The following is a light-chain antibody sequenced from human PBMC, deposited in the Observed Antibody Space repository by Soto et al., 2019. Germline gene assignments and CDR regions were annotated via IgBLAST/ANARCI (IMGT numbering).Light chain of an antibody. CDR1: SSNIGGNS. CDR2: DDI. Sequence: QSAMTQPPSVSAAPGQRVTISCSGNSSNIGGNSVSWYQQLPGTAPKLLIYDDIKRPSGIPDRFSGSKSGTSATLGITGFQTGDEADYYCGSWDSSLSAYVFGTGTQLTVL. CDR3: GSWDSSLSAYV. V-gene: IGLV1-51*01. J-gene: IGLJ1*01.